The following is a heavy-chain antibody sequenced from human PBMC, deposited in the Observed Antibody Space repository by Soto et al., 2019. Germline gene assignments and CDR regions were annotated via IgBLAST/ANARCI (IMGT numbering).Heavy chain of an antibody. CDR3: ARDANYYDSSGYLI. CDR2: ISAYNGNT. V-gene: IGHV1-18*01. D-gene: IGHD3-22*01. CDR1: GYTFTSYG. J-gene: IGHJ4*02. Sequence: ASVKVSCKASGYTFTSYGISWVRQGPGQGLEWMGWISAYNGNTNYAQKLQGRVTMTTDTSTSTAYMELRSLRSDDTAVYYCARDANYYDSSGYLIWGQGTLVTVSS.